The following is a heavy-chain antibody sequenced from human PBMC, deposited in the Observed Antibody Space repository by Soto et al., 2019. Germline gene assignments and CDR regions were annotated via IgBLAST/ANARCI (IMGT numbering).Heavy chain of an antibody. Sequence: QVQLVQSGAEVKKPGASMKVSCRTSGYSFTSHFIHWVRQAPGQRLEWMGWINTGNGNTRYSENLEGRVTITRATPARTVYMELSSLRAEDTAVYYCARDRYYYYDTSGYYSYWGQGTLVNVAS. CDR1: GYSFTSHF. J-gene: IGHJ4*02. CDR3: ARDRYYYYDTSGYYSY. CDR2: INTGNGNT. V-gene: IGHV1-3*04. D-gene: IGHD3-22*01.